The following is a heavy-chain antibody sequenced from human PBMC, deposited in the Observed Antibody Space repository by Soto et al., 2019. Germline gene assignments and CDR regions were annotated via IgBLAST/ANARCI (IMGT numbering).Heavy chain of an antibody. D-gene: IGHD1-20*01. Sequence: EVQLVESGGGLVQSGGSLRLSCTASGFSVSDHFMDWVRQTPGKGLEWLGQITNRATGDTTFYAASVKGRFTVSKDESRNSLYLQINSLKTEDTVVYYCASSIPQMLTDWGQGTLVAVAS. J-gene: IGHJ4*02. CDR1: GFSVSDHF. CDR2: ITNRATGDTT. CDR3: ASSIPQMLTD. V-gene: IGHV3-72*01.